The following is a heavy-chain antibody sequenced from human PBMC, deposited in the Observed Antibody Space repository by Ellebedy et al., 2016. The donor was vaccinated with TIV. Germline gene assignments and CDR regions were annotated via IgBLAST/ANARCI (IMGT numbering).Heavy chain of an antibody. CDR1: GFTFSNAW. Sequence: GESLKISXAASGFTFSNAWMSWVRQAPGKGLEWVGRIKSKTDGGTTGYAAPVKGRFTISRDGSKNTLYLQMNSLKTEDTAVYYCTVQSGSYFYWGQGTLVTVSS. CDR2: IKSKTDGGTT. V-gene: IGHV3-15*01. CDR3: TVQSGSYFY. J-gene: IGHJ4*02. D-gene: IGHD1-26*01.